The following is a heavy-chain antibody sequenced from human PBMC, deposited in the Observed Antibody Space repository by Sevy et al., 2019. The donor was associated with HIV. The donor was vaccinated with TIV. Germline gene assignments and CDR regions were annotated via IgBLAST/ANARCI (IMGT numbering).Heavy chain of an antibody. CDR1: GYSISSGYY. Sequence: SETLSLTCTVSGYSISSGYYWGWIRQPPGKGLEWIGSIYHSGSTYYNPSLKSRVTISVDTSKNQFSLKLSSVTAADTALYYCARVYGISSSGYYQYYYGMDVWGQGTTVTVSS. CDR3: ARVYGISSSGYYQYYYGMDV. J-gene: IGHJ6*02. D-gene: IGHD3-22*01. CDR2: IYHSGST. V-gene: IGHV4-38-2*02.